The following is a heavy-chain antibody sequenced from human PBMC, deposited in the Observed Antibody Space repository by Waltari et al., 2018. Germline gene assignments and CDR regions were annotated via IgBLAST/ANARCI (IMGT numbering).Heavy chain of an antibody. CDR3: ARSSGQDK. CDR2: ISDAGGII. CDR1: VFAFSTYT. J-gene: IGHJ4*02. V-gene: IGHV3-48*02. Sequence: EVQLVESGGALVQPGGSLGLSCAASVFAFSTYTRNWVRQAPGKGLEWISFISDAGGIIYYADSVKGRFTIARDNAKNSLYLQMNSLRDDDTALYYCARSSGQDKWGQGTQVTVSS. D-gene: IGHD3-22*01.